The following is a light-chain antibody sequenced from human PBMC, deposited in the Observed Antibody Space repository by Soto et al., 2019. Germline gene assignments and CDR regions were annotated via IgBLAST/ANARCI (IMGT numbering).Light chain of an antibody. CDR3: QRFGRSPPSWT. V-gene: IGKV3-20*01. CDR1: QSVSSNY. Sequence: ETVLTQSPGTLSLSPGERATLSCRASQSVSSNYLAWYQQKPGQAPRLLIYGASTRATGIPDRFSGSGSGTDFTLTISILEPEDFAVYYCQRFGRSPPSWTFGQGTKVEIK. CDR2: GAS. J-gene: IGKJ1*01.